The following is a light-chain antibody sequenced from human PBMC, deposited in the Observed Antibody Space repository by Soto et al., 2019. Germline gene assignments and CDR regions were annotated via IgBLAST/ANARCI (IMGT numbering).Light chain of an antibody. Sequence: QSALTQPRSVSGSPGQSVTISCTGTSSDVGGYDYVSWYQQHPGKAPKLMIADVTKRPSGVPDRVSGSKSGNTASLTISGLQAEDEADYYCCSYAGYYTHYVFGTGTKLTVL. CDR1: SSDVGGYDY. CDR2: DVT. CDR3: CSYAGYYTHYV. J-gene: IGLJ1*01. V-gene: IGLV2-11*01.